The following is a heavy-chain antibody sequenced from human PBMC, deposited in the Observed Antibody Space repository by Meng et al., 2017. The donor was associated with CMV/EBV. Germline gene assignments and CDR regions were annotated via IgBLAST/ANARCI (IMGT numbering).Heavy chain of an antibody. CDR3: ARVPYCSSTSCYST. V-gene: IGHV3-74*01. CDR1: GFTFSSYW. J-gene: IGHJ6*02. CDR2: INSDGSST. D-gene: IGHD2-2*01. Sequence: GESLQISCAASGFTFSSYWMHWVRQAPGKGLVWVSRINSDGSSTSYADSVKGRFTISRDNAKNTLYLQMNSLRAEDTAVYYCARVPYCSSTSCYSTWGQGTTVTVSS.